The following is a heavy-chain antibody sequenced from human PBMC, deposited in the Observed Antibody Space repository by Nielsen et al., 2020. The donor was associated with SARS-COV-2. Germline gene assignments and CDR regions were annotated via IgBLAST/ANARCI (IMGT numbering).Heavy chain of an antibody. CDR1: GGSISRHY. V-gene: IGHV4-59*11. J-gene: IGHJ4*02. Sequence: GSLRLSCTVSGGSISRHYCSWIRQPPGKGLEWIGYIYYSGGTNYNPSLKSRVTISVDTSKNQFSLKLSSVTAADTAVYYCARGRAVDIVVVPAASLGYWGQGTLVTVSS. CDR3: ARGRAVDIVVVPAASLGY. D-gene: IGHD2-2*03. CDR2: IYYSGGT.